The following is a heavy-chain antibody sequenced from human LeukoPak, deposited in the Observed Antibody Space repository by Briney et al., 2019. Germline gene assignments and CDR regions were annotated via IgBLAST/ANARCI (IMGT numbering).Heavy chain of an antibody. J-gene: IGHJ5*02. CDR2: ISSRGTTV. CDR3: AREPLARAVAP. Sequence: GGSLRFSCGASGFTFSDYYMSWIRQAPGRGLEWVSYISSRGTTVYYADSVRGRFTVSRDNAKNSLYLQMNSLRAEDTAVYYCAREPLARAVAPWGQGTLVTVSS. D-gene: IGHD6-19*01. V-gene: IGHV3-11*01. CDR1: GFTFSDYY.